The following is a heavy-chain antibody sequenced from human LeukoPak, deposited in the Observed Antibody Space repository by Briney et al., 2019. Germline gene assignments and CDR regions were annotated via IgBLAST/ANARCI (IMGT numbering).Heavy chain of an antibody. D-gene: IGHD3-22*01. Sequence: GGSLRLSCVASGFTFNTYGMNWVRQAPGKGLEWVSGIRGSGGGTFYADSVKGWFTISRDNSKNTLYLQMNSLRAEDTAVYYCARPATMIVADDAFDIWGQGTMVTVSS. CDR1: GFTFNTYG. CDR3: ARPATMIVADDAFDI. J-gene: IGHJ3*02. CDR2: IRGSGGGT. V-gene: IGHV3-23*01.